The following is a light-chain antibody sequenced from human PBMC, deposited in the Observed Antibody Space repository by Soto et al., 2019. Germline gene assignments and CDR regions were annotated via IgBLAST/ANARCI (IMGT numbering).Light chain of an antibody. CDR2: AAS. CDR3: QQYGSSPPYT. V-gene: IGKV3-20*01. CDR1: QDVSSH. Sequence: DIVMTQSPATLSESPGGRVIVSCRASQDVSSHVAWYQQMPGQAPRLLIYAASSRATGIPDRFSGSGSGTDFTLTISRLEPEDSAVYYCQQYGSSPPYTFGQGTKLEIK. J-gene: IGKJ2*01.